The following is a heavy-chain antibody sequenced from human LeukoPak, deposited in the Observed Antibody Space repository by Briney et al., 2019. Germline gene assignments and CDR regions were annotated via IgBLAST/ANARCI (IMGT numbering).Heavy chain of an antibody. CDR3: TRVSGSYDYFDY. Sequence: GGSLRLSCTASGFTFGGYAMSWVRQAPGKGLEWVGFIRSKAYGGTTEYAASVKGRFTISRDDSKSIAYLQMNSLKTEDTAVYYCTRVSGSYDYFDYWGQGTLVTVSS. J-gene: IGHJ4*02. CDR2: IRSKAYGGTT. D-gene: IGHD1-26*01. V-gene: IGHV3-49*04. CDR1: GFTFGGYA.